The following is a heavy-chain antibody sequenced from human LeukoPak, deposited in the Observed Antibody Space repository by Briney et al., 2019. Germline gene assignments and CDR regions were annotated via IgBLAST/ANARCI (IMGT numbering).Heavy chain of an antibody. J-gene: IGHJ4*02. Sequence: PGGSLRLSCATFGFAFSDYWMTWVRQVPGKGLEWVANINREGNEKYYVDSVKGRFTISRDNAKDSVDLQMDSLRVEDTAVYYCARVGTWELLRVFDFWGQGTLVTVSS. V-gene: IGHV3-7*01. CDR3: ARVGTWELLRVFDF. CDR2: INREGNEK. CDR1: GFAFSDYW. D-gene: IGHD1-26*01.